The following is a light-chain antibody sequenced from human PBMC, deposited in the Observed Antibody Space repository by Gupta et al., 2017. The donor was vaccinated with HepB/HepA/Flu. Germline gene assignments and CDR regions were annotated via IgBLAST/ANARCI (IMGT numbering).Light chain of an antibody. J-gene: IGKJ4*01. Sequence: DTQLTQSPSFLTASLGDRVTITCRASQGISSSLGWYQQKSGKAPNFLIYNASTVQSGVPSRFSGSGSGTEFTLTINSRQPEDFATYYCQQRNNSPITFGGGTKVEIK. CDR1: QGISSS. V-gene: IGKV1-9*01. CDR3: QQRNNSPIT. CDR2: NAS.